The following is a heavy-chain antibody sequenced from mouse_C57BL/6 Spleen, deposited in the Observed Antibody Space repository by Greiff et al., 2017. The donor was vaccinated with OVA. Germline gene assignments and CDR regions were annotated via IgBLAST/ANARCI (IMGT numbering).Heavy chain of an antibody. V-gene: IGHV3-6*01. CDR2: ISYDGSN. Sequence: EVKLQESGPSLVKPSQSLSLTCSVTGYSITSGYYWNWIRQFPGNKLEWMGYISYDGSNNYNPSLKNRISITRDTSKNQFFLKLNSVTTEDTATYYCARGRTGYFDYWGQGTTLTVSS. D-gene: IGHD4-1*01. CDR1: GYSITSGYY. CDR3: ARGRTGYFDY. J-gene: IGHJ2*01.